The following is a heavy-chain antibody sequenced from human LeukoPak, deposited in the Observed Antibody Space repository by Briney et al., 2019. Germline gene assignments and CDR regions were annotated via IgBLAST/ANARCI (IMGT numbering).Heavy chain of an antibody. CDR1: GGTFSSYA. V-gene: IGHV1-69*05. J-gene: IGHJ4*02. Sequence: SVKVSCKASGGTFSSYAISWVRQAPGQGLEWMGGIIPIFGTANYAQKFQGGVTITTDESTSTAYMELSSLRSEDTAVYYCAREGGSYPGAYFDYWGQGTLVTVSS. CDR3: AREGGSYPGAYFDY. CDR2: IIPIFGTA. D-gene: IGHD1-26*01.